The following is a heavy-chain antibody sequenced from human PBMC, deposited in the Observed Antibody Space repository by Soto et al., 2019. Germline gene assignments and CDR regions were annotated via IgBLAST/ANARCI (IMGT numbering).Heavy chain of an antibody. J-gene: IGHJ5*02. CDR2: IYYSGST. CDR3: ESTYNWNYVWFDP. Sequence: PSETLSLTCTVSGGSVSSGSYYWSWIRQPPGKGLEWIGYIYYSGSTNYNPSLKSRVTISVDTSKNQLSLKLSSVTAADTAVYYCESTYNWNYVWFDPWGQGTLVTV. CDR1: GGSVSSGSYY. V-gene: IGHV4-61*01. D-gene: IGHD1-7*01.